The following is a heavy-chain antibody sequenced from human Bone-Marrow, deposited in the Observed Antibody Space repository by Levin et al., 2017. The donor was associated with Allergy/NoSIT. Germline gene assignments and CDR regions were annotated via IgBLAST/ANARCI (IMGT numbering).Heavy chain of an antibody. V-gene: IGHV3-23*01. CDR2: ISGSGAGT. Sequence: PGGSLRLSCAASGFTFTNYAMSWVRQAPGGGLYWVSSISGSGAGTYYGDSVRGRFSISRDNSNNTLFLQINSLRADDTAIYYCARVQYDSRKPTHPFDFWGQGTLVTVSS. D-gene: IGHD3-22*01. CDR3: ARVQYDSRKPTHPFDF. J-gene: IGHJ3*01. CDR1: GFTFTNYA.